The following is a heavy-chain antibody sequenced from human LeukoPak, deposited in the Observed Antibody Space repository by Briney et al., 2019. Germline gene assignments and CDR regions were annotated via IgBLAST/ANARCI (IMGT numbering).Heavy chain of an antibody. CDR2: INHSGST. J-gene: IGHJ5*02. D-gene: IGHD6-19*01. V-gene: IGHV4-34*01. Sequence: SETLSLTCAVYGGSFSGYYWSWIRQPPGKGLEWIGEINHSGSTSYNPSLKSRVTISVDTSKNQFSLKLSPVTAADTAVYYWARIFGHPSGWLMYWFNPWGRGTPVTVHS. CDR1: GGSFSGYY. CDR3: ARIFGHPSGWLMYWFNP.